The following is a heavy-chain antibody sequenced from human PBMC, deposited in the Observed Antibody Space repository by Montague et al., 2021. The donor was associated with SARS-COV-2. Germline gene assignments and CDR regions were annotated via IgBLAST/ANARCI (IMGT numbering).Heavy chain of an antibody. CDR3: ARGSTGWYAIFGHYGMDV. Sequence: SLSLSCAASRFTFSDFWMNLVRQAPGKGLEWVADIKHDGSEKSYVDSVKGRFTISRDNAKNSLYLQMNSLRAEDTAVYYCARGSTGWYAIFGHYGMDVWGQGTTVTVSS. V-gene: IGHV3-7*01. J-gene: IGHJ6*02. CDR1: RFTFSDFW. D-gene: IGHD6-19*01. CDR2: IKHDGSEK.